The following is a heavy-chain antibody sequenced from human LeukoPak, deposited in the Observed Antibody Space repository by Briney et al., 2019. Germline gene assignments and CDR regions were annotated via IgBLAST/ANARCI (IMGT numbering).Heavy chain of an antibody. J-gene: IGHJ4*02. CDR3: AKYEYYYGSGSYYRPYYFDY. V-gene: IGHV3-23*01. CDR1: GFTLSSYA. Sequence: GGSLRLSCAASGFTLSSYAMSWVRQGPGKGLEWVSAISVSGNTYHADSVKGRFTISRDNSKSTLYLQMNSLRAEDTAVYYCAKYEYYYGSGSYYRPYYFDYWGQGTLVTVSS. CDR2: ISVSGNT. D-gene: IGHD3-10*01.